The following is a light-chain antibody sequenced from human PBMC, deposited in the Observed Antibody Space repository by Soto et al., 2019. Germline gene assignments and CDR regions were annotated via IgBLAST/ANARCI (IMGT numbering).Light chain of an antibody. CDR1: QSISSW. CDR3: QQYNSYSSYT. V-gene: IGKV1-5*03. Sequence: DIQITQSPSTLSASVGDRVTITCRASQSISSWLAWYQQKPGKAPKLLIYKASSLESGVPSRFSGSGSGTEFTLTISSLXPDDFATYYCQQYNSYSSYTFGQGTRLEIK. CDR2: KAS. J-gene: IGKJ5*01.